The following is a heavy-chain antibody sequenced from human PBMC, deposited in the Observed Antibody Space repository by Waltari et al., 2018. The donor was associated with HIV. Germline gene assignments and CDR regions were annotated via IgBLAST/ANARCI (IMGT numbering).Heavy chain of an antibody. Sequence: QVQLVQSGAEVKKPGASVKVSCKASGYTFTSYDINWVRQATGQGLEWMGWSNPKSGNTGYAQKFQGRVTMTRNTSISTAFMEVSSLRSEDTAVYYCARVYYDSSGYYGAAGYWGQGTLVTVSS. CDR2: SNPKSGNT. V-gene: IGHV1-8*01. CDR3: ARVYYDSSGYYGAAGY. CDR1: GYTFTSYD. J-gene: IGHJ4*02. D-gene: IGHD3-22*01.